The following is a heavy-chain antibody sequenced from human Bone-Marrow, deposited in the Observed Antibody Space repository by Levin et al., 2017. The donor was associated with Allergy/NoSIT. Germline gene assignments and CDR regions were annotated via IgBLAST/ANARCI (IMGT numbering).Heavy chain of an antibody. J-gene: IGHJ6*02. D-gene: IGHD1/OR15-1a*01. Sequence: GGSLRLSCEASGFDFHIYIMNWVRQAPGKGLEWLSSITTGSNYKYYVDSVRGRFVISRDNGRNSLYLQMNSLRAEDTAVYYCARSHPLTGTTHFSYQDGMDVWGQGTTATVSS. CDR3: ARSHPLTGTTHFSYQDGMDV. CDR2: ITTGSNYK. CDR1: GFDFHIYI. V-gene: IGHV3-21*01.